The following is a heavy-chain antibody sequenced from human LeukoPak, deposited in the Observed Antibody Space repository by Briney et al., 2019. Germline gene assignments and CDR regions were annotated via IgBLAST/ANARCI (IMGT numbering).Heavy chain of an antibody. Sequence: GGSLRLSCAASGFTFDDYAMHWVRQAPGEGLEWVSGISWNSGSIGYADSVKGRFTISRDNAKNSLYLQMNSLRAEDTALYYCAKGPYYDILTGYSYYFDYWGQGTLVTVSS. J-gene: IGHJ4*02. CDR3: AKGPYYDILTGYSYYFDY. D-gene: IGHD3-9*01. V-gene: IGHV3-9*01. CDR2: ISWNSGSI. CDR1: GFTFDDYA.